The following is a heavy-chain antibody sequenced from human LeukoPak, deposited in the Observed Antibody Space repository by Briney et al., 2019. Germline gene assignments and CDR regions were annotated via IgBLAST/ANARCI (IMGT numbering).Heavy chain of an antibody. Sequence: GGSLRLSCGASGFNIKNYAMHWVRQAPGKGLEWVGVISYDGTKKYHAASVKGRFTISRDNPKNTVFLQMNDLRPDDMALYYCAREAVNYGGSDYWGQGTLVTVSS. J-gene: IGHJ4*02. CDR3: AREAVNYGGSDY. CDR1: GFNIKNYA. CDR2: ISYDGTKK. V-gene: IGHV3-30*04. D-gene: IGHD3-16*01.